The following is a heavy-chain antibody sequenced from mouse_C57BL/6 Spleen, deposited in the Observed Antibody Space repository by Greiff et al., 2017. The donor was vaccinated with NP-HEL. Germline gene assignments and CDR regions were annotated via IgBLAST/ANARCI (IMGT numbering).Heavy chain of an antibody. Sequence: QVRLHQSDAELVKPGASVKISCKVSGYTFTDHTIHWMKQRPEQGLEWIGYIYPRDGSTKYNEKFKGKAPLTADKSSSTAYMQLNSLTSEDSAVYYCAGSHCGSRYPDWFAYWGQGTLVTVSA. CDR1: GYTFTDHT. D-gene: IGHD1-1*01. CDR2: IYPRDGST. V-gene: IGHV1-78*01. J-gene: IGHJ3*01. CDR3: AGSHCGSRYPDWFAY.